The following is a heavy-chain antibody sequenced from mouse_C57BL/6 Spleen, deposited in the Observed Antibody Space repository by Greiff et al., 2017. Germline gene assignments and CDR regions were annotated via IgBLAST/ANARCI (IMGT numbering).Heavy chain of an antibody. CDR2: INPNNGGT. CDR1: GYTFTDYN. D-gene: IGHD1-1*01. V-gene: IGHV1-18*01. J-gene: IGHJ4*01. CDR3: ARGRITTVVECAMDY. Sequence: VQLQQSGPELVKPGASVKIPCKASGYTFTDYNMDWVKQSHGKSLEWIGDINPNNGGTIYNQKFKGKATLTVDKSSSTAYMELRSLTSEDTAVYYCARGRITTVVECAMDYWGQGTSVTVSS.